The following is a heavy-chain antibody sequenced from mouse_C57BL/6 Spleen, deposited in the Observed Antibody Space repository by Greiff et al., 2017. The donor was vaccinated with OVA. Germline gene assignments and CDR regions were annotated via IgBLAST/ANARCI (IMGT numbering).Heavy chain of an antibody. Sequence: EVQLQQSGPELVKPGASVKISCKASGYTFTDYYMNWVKQSHGKSLEWIGDINPNNGGTNYNQKFKGKATLTVDKSSSTAYMELRSLTSEDSAVYYCARREDYYGSSYDYWGQGTTLTVSS. J-gene: IGHJ2*01. V-gene: IGHV1-26*01. CDR2: INPNNGGT. CDR1: GYTFTDYY. CDR3: ARREDYYGSSYDY. D-gene: IGHD1-1*01.